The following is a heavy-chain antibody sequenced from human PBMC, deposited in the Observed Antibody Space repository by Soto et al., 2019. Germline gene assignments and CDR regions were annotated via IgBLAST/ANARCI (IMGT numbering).Heavy chain of an antibody. Sequence: QVQLQESGPGLVKPSETLSLTCTVSGGSISSYYWSWIRQPPGKGLEWIGYIYYSGSTNYNPSLKSRVTISIDTSKNQFSLKLSSVTVADTVVYYCARAPYGDYVGVWFDPWGQGTLVTVSS. D-gene: IGHD4-17*01. CDR1: GGSISSYY. CDR2: IYYSGST. CDR3: ARAPYGDYVGVWFDP. J-gene: IGHJ5*02. V-gene: IGHV4-59*01.